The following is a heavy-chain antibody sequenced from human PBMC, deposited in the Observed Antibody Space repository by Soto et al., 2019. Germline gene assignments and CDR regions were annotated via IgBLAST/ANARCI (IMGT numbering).Heavy chain of an antibody. V-gene: IGHV1-3*01. D-gene: IGHD2-2*01. CDR1: GYTFTSYA. CDR2: INAGNGNT. J-gene: IGHJ4*02. CDR3: ARGEIGGIVVVPAAIVDY. Sequence: ASVKVSCKASGYTFTSYATHWVRQAPGQRLEWMGWINAGNGNTKYSQKFQGRVTITRDTSASTAYMELSSLRSEDTAVYYCARGEIGGIVVVPAAIVDYWGQGTLVTVSS.